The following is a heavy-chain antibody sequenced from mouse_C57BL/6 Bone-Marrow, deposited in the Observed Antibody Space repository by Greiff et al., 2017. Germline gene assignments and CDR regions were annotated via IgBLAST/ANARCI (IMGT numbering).Heavy chain of an antibody. CDR2: ILPGSGST. CDR3: ARWDGYPYWYAMDY. Sequence: QVQLQQSGAELMKPGASVKLSCKATGYTFTGYWIEWVKQRPGHGLEWIGEILPGSGSTNYNEKFKGKATFTAYTSSNTAYMQLSSLTTEDSAIYYCARWDGYPYWYAMDYWGQGTSVTVSS. J-gene: IGHJ4*01. V-gene: IGHV1-9*01. CDR1: GYTFTGYW. D-gene: IGHD2-3*01.